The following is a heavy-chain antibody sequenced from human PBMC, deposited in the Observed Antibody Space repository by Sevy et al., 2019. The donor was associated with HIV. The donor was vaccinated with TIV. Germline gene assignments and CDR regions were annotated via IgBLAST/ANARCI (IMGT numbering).Heavy chain of an antibody. CDR1: GYSFTRYW. J-gene: IGHJ4*02. D-gene: IGHD2-2*02. CDR3: ARLISTSAICYLDY. V-gene: IGHV5-51*01. Sequence: GESLKISCKGSGYSFTRYWIAWVRQMPGKGLEWMGIIYPDDSETRYSPSFQGQVTISADKSISTAYLQWSSLRASDSAMYYCARLISTSAICYLDYWGQGNLVTVS. CDR2: IYPDDSET.